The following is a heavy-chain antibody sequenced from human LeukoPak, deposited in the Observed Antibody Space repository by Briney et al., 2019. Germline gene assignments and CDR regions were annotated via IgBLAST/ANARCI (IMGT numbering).Heavy chain of an antibody. J-gene: IGHJ3*02. Sequence: PGGSLRLSCAASGFTFSSYVMHWVRQAPGKGLEWVGRIKSKTDGGTTDYAAPVKGRFTISRDDSKNTLYLQMNSLKTEDTAVYYCTTAPSLTDAFDIWGQGTMVTVSS. CDR2: IKSKTDGGTT. CDR3: TTAPSLTDAFDI. V-gene: IGHV3-15*01. CDR1: GFTFSSYV.